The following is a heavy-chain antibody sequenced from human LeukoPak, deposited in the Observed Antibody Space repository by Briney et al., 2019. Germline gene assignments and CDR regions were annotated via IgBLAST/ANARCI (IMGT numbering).Heavy chain of an antibody. CDR3: ARITRQYSSGWYGFWY. CDR2: IYPGDSDT. Sequence: GESLKISCKASGYIFTSYWIGWVRQMPGKGLEWMGIIYPGDSDTRYSPSFQGQVTISADKSISTAYLQWSSLKASDTAMYYCARITRQYSSGWYGFWYWGQGTLVTVSS. V-gene: IGHV5-51*01. CDR1: GYIFTSYW. J-gene: IGHJ4*02. D-gene: IGHD6-19*01.